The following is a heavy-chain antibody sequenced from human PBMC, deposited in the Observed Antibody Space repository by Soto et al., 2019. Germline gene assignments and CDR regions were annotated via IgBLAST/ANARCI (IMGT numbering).Heavy chain of an antibody. Sequence: EMQLVESGGGLVQPGGSLKLSCAASGLLFSGSAIHWVRQASGKGREWVGRIRSKTNSYATAYAASLKGRFTISRDDSKNTAYLQINSLKAEDTGVYFCTGPTGGYLDYWGQGTLVTVSS. D-gene: IGHD3-10*01. CDR1: GLLFSGSA. J-gene: IGHJ4*02. V-gene: IGHV3-73*02. CDR3: TGPTGGYLDY. CDR2: IRSKTNSYAT.